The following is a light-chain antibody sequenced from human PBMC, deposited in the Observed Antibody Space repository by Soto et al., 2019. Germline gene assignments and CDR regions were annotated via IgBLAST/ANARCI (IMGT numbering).Light chain of an antibody. J-gene: IGKJ3*01. Sequence: EIVMTQSPATLSVSPGERATLSCRASQGIGSTLAWYQQKPGQTPRLLIYGASTRATGIPDRFSGSGSGTDFTLTISRLGPEDFAVYYCQQYGSSPFTFGPGTKVDIK. CDR3: QQYGSSPFT. V-gene: IGKV3-20*01. CDR2: GAS. CDR1: QGIGST.